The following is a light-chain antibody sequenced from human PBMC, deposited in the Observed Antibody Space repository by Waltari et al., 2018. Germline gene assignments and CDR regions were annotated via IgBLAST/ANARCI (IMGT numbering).Light chain of an antibody. V-gene: IGKV3-15*01. CDR2: GAS. J-gene: IGKJ2*01. Sequence: EIVMTQSPATLSVSPVERATLSCRASQSVSSNLAWYQQKPGQAPRLLIYGASTRATGIPARFSGSGSGTEFTLTISSLQSEDCAVYYCQQYNNWPGYTFGQGTKLEIK. CDR1: QSVSSN. CDR3: QQYNNWPGYT.